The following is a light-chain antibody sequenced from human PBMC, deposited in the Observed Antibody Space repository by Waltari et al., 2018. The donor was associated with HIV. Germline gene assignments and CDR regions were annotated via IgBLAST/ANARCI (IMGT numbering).Light chain of an antibody. CDR2: DVS. CDR3: CSYAGSYTFVV. CDR1: SSDVGGYNY. V-gene: IGLV2-11*01. J-gene: IGLJ2*01. Sequence: QSALTQPRSVSGSPGQSVTISCTGTSSDVGGYNYVSWYQQHPGKAPKLMIYDVSKRPSGVPGRFSGSKSGNTASLTISGLQAGDEADYHCCSYAGSYTFVVFGGGTKLIVL.